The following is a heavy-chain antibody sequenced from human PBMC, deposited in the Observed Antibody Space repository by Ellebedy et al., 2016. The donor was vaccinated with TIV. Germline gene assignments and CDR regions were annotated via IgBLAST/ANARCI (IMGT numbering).Heavy chain of an antibody. Sequence: MPSETLSLTCTVSGGSISSYYWSWIRQPPGKGLEWIGYISYSGSTNYNPPLKSRVTISVDTSKNQFSLRLNSVTAADTAVYYCARVVWQQPVSYAFDIWGQGTMVTVSS. CDR1: GGSISSYY. CDR3: ARVVWQQPVSYAFDI. J-gene: IGHJ3*02. V-gene: IGHV4-59*01. D-gene: IGHD6-13*01. CDR2: ISYSGST.